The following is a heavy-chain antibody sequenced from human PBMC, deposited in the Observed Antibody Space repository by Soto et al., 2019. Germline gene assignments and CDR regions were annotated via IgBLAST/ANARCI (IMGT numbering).Heavy chain of an antibody. Sequence: PGGSLRLSCAASGFTFSSYGMHWVRQAPGKGLEWVAVIWYDGSNKYYADAVKGRFTIARDNSKNTLYLQMNSLGAEDTAVYYCARDYGGQWLVLHSWGQGTLVTVSS. CDR3: ARDYGGQWLVLHS. D-gene: IGHD6-19*01. CDR2: IWYDGSNK. J-gene: IGHJ4*02. CDR1: GFTFSSYG. V-gene: IGHV3-33*01.